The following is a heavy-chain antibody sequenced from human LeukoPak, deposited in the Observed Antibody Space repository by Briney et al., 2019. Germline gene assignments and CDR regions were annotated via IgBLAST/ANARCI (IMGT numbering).Heavy chain of an antibody. D-gene: IGHD2-2*01. Sequence: GASVKVSCKASGYTFTGYYMHWVRQAPGQGLEWMGWINPNSGGTNYAQKFQGRVTMTRDTSTSTVYMELSSLRSEDTAVYYCARGGCSSTSCFPYFDYWGQGTLVTVSS. CDR2: INPNSGGT. CDR3: ARGGCSSTSCFPYFDY. CDR1: GYTFTGYY. V-gene: IGHV1-2*02. J-gene: IGHJ4*02.